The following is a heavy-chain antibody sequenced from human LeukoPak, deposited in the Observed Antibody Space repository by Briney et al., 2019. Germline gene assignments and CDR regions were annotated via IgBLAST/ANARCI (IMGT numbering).Heavy chain of an antibody. CDR1: GFTFSSYA. J-gene: IGHJ4*02. CDR3: AKDVAAATPDLLGY. Sequence: GGSLRLSCAASGFTFSSYAMSWVRQAPGKGLEWVAVISYDGGNKYYADSVKGRFTISRDNSKNTLYLQMDSLRAEDTAVYYCAKDVAAATPDLLGYWGQGTLVTVSS. V-gene: IGHV3-30*18. D-gene: IGHD6-13*01. CDR2: ISYDGGNK.